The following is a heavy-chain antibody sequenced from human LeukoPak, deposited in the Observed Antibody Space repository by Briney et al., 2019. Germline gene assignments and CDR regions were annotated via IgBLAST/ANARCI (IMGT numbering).Heavy chain of an antibody. CDR1: GGSISSSSYY. Sequence: PSETLSLTCTVSGGSISSSSYYWGWIRQPPGKGLEWIGSIYYSGSTYYNPSLKSRVTISVDTSKNQFSLKLSSVTAADTAVYYCAAVPAAMAYFQHWGQGTLVTVSS. V-gene: IGHV4-39*01. CDR2: IYYSGST. J-gene: IGHJ1*01. D-gene: IGHD2-2*01. CDR3: AAVPAAMAYFQH.